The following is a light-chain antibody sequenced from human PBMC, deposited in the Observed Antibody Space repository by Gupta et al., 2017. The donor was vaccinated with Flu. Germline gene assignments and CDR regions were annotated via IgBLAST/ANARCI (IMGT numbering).Light chain of an antibody. CDR3: YSAADKSGV. Sequence: SYELTQPSSVSVSPGQTARSTCSGAVLAKKYARWFQQKPGQAPVLVIYKDSERPSGIPERFSGSSSGTKVTLTISGAQVEDEEDYYCYSAADKSGVFGGGTKLTVL. V-gene: IGLV3-27*01. CDR1: VLAKKY. CDR2: KDS. J-gene: IGLJ3*02.